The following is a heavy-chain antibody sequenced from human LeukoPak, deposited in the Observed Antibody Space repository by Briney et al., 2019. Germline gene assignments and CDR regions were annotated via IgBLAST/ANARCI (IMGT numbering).Heavy chain of an antibody. CDR3: ATDSSLYSSSWTDLDY. J-gene: IGHJ4*02. CDR2: FDPEDGET. Sequence: SSVKVSCKVSGYTLTELSMHWVRQAPGKGLEWTGGFDPEDGETIYAQKFQGRVTMTEDTSTDTAYMELSSLRSEDTAVYYCATDSSLYSSSWTDLDYWGQGTLVTVSS. D-gene: IGHD6-13*01. V-gene: IGHV1-24*01. CDR1: GYTLTELS.